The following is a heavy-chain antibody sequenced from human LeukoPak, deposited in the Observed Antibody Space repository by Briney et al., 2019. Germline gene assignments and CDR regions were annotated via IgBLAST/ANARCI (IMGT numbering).Heavy chain of an antibody. D-gene: IGHD3-9*01. V-gene: IGHV3-7*01. Sequence: GGSLRLSCAASGFSFSSYWMSWVRQAPGKGLGWVANIKQDGSEKYYVDSVKGRFTISRDNAKNSLYLQMNSLRAEDTAVYYCARDQTNGYFDWYYYYGMDVWGQGTTVTVSS. CDR2: IKQDGSEK. CDR3: ARDQTNGYFDWYYYYGMDV. J-gene: IGHJ6*02. CDR1: GFSFSSYW.